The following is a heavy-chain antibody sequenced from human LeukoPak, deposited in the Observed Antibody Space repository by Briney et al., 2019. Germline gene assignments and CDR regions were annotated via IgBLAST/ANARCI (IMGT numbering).Heavy chain of an antibody. J-gene: IGHJ4*02. CDR2: INHSGST. Sequence: PSETLSLTCAVYGGSFSGYYWSWIRQPPGKGLEWIGEINHSGSTNYNPSLKSRVTISVGTSKNQFSLKLSPVTAADTAVYYCARSRKLYYDILTGYYHDYWGQGTLVTVSS. D-gene: IGHD3-9*01. V-gene: IGHV4-34*01. CDR3: ARSRKLYYDILTGYYHDY. CDR1: GGSFSGYY.